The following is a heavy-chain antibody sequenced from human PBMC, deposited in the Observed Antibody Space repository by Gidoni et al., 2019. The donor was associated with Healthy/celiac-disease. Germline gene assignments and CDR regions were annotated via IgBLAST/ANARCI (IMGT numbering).Heavy chain of an antibody. CDR3: TRDHTQRGYSYGTRFDY. CDR1: GFTFGDYA. Sequence: EVQLVESGGGLVKPGRSLRLSCTASGFTFGDYALSWFRQAPGKGLEWVGFIRSKAYGGTTEYAASVKGRFTISRDDSKSIAYLQMNSLKTEDTAVYYCTRDHTQRGYSYGTRFDYWGQGTLVTVSS. V-gene: IGHV3-49*05. J-gene: IGHJ4*02. D-gene: IGHD5-18*01. CDR2: IRSKAYGGTT.